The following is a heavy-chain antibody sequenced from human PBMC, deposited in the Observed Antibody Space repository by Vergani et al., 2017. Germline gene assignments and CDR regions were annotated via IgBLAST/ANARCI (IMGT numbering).Heavy chain of an antibody. J-gene: IGHJ4*02. V-gene: IGHV3-23*04. CDR1: GFTFSSYG. D-gene: IGHD3-22*01. CDR3: ASERFLYYDSSGYYLGPFDY. CDR2: ISGSGGST. Sequence: VQLVESGGGVVQPGRSLRLSCAASGFTFSSYGMHWVRQAPGKGLEWVSAISGSGGSTYYADSVKGRFTISRDNSKNTLYLQMNSLRAEDTAVYYCASERFLYYDSSGYYLGPFDYWGQGTLVTVSS.